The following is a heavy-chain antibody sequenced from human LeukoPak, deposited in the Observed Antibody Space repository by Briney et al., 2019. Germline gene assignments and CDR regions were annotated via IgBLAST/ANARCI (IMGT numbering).Heavy chain of an antibody. CDR2: ISASDRRT. CDR3: AKDRAYSFDS. Sequence: GGSLRLSCSASGFTFKSYAMSWVRQAPGKGPEWVSAISASDRRTYYADSVKGRFTISRDNSKNTLYLQMNSLRAEDTAVYYCAKDRAYSFDSWGQGTLVTVSS. V-gene: IGHV3-23*01. J-gene: IGHJ4*02. CDR1: GFTFKSYA. D-gene: IGHD5-18*01.